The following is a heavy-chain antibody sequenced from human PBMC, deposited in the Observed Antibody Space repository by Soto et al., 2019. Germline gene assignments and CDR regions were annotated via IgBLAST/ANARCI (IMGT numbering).Heavy chain of an antibody. J-gene: IGHJ4*02. V-gene: IGHV4-34*01. D-gene: IGHD2-15*01. CDR1: GGSFRGYY. CDR3: AGRYCTGGSCYRP. CDR2: INHDGIT. Sequence: QAQLQQLGAGLLKPSETLSLTCAIPGGSFRGYYWSWIRQPPGKGLEWIGEINHDGITNYNQSLKSRVTISLDTSKNQFSLKLTSVTAADTAVYYCAGRYCTGGSCYRPWGQGTLVTVSS.